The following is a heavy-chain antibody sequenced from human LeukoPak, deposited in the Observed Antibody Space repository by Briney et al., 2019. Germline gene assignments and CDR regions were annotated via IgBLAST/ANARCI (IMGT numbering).Heavy chain of an antibody. D-gene: IGHD6-19*01. J-gene: IGHJ6*02. CDR3: AKDRSGGGDYYFGMDV. CDR1: GFTFSNYA. Sequence: GGSLRLSCAASGFTFSNYAMNWVRQAPGKGLEWVSAITGNGGSTYYRDSVKGRFTISRDNSQNTLYLQMNSLRTEDTAVYYCAKDRSGGGDYYFGMDVWGPGTTVTVSS. CDR2: ITGNGGST. V-gene: IGHV3-23*01.